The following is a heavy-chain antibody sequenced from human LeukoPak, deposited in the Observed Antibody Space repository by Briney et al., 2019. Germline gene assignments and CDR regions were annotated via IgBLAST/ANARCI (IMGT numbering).Heavy chain of an antibody. CDR3: ARGRGWFGESRDHYFDY. CDR1: GGSFSGYY. V-gene: IGHV4-34*01. CDR2: INHSGST. D-gene: IGHD3-10*01. J-gene: IGHJ4*02. Sequence: PSETLSLTCAVYGGSFSGYYWSWIRQPPGKGLEWIGEINHSGSTNYNPSLKSRVTISVDTSKNQFSLKLSSVTAADTAVYYCARGRGWFGESRDHYFDYWGQGTLVTVSS.